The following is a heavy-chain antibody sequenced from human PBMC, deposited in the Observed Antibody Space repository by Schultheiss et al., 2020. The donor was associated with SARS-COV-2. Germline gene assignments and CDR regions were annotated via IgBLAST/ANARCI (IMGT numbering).Heavy chain of an antibody. Sequence: SETLSLTCAVYGGSFSGYYWSWIRQPPGKGLEWIGYIYYSGSTNYNPSLKSRVTMSVDTSKNQFSLKLSSVTAADTAVYYCAREQSDNWFDPWGQGTLVTVSS. CDR2: IYYSGST. V-gene: IGHV4-59*01. CDR1: GGSFSGYY. D-gene: IGHD3-3*01. J-gene: IGHJ5*02. CDR3: AREQSDNWFDP.